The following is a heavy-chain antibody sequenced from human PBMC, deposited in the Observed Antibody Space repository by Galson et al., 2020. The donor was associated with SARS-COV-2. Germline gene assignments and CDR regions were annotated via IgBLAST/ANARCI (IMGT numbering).Heavy chain of an antibody. CDR1: GFTLSDHY. V-gene: IGHV3-72*01. D-gene: IGHD6-6*01. CDR2: TRNKANSYTT. Sequence: TGGSLRLSCAASGFTLSDHYMDWVRQAPGKGLEWVGLTRNKANSYTTEYAASVKGRFTVSRDDSKNSLYLQMNSLKTEDTAVYYCARESGSSSGGTYYYYGMVVWGQGTTVTVSS. J-gene: IGHJ6*02. CDR3: ARESGSSSGGTYYYYGMVV.